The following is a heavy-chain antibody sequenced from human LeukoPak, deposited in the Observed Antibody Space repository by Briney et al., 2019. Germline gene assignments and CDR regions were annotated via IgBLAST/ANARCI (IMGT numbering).Heavy chain of an antibody. V-gene: IGHV4-59*01. D-gene: IGHD6-19*01. J-gene: IGHJ5*02. CDR1: GGSISSYF. CDR2: IYYSGST. CDR3: ARTYSSGWFDP. Sequence: LETLSLTRTVSGGSISSYFWSWIRQPPGKGLEWIGYIYYSGSTNYNPSLTSRVTISVDTSKNQFSLNLSSVTAADTAVYYCARTYSSGWFDPWGQGTLVTVSS.